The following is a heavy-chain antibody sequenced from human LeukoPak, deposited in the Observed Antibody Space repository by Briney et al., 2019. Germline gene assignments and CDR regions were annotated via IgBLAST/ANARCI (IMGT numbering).Heavy chain of an antibody. CDR3: AKDFDSGVTAYYYYYGMDV. CDR1: GFTFSSYG. D-gene: IGHD3-10*01. Sequence: GGSLRLSCAASGFTFSSYGMHWVRQAPGKGLEWVAFIRYDGSNKYYADSVKGRFTISRDNSKNTLYLQMNSLRAEDTAVYYCAKDFDSGVTAYYYYYGMDVWGQRTTVTVSS. J-gene: IGHJ6*02. CDR2: IRYDGSNK. V-gene: IGHV3-30*02.